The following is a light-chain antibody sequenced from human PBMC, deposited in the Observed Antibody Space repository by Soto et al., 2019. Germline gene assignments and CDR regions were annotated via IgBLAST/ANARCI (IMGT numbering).Light chain of an antibody. J-gene: IGKJ4*01. CDR3: QQLISYPLT. V-gene: IGKV1-9*01. CDR1: QVISSH. Sequence: DIQLTQSPSLLSASVGDRVTVTCRASQVISSHLAWYQQKPGKAPKLLIYAASTLQGGVPSRFSGSGSGTEFTLTISSLQSEDFATYYCQQLISYPLTFGGGTKVDI. CDR2: AAS.